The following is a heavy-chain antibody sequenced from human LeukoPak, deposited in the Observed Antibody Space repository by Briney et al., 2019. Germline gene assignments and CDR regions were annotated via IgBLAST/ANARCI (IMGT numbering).Heavy chain of an antibody. V-gene: IGHV3-74*01. CDR3: THLGWFDP. CDR2: IDYDGITT. J-gene: IGHJ5*02. CDR1: GFSLSTFW. Sequence: GGSLRLSCAASGFSLSTFWMHWVRQAPGKGLAWVSRIDYDGITTTYADSVKGRFTISRDNAKNTLYLQMNSLRAEDTVVYYCTHLGWFDPWGQGTLVTVSS.